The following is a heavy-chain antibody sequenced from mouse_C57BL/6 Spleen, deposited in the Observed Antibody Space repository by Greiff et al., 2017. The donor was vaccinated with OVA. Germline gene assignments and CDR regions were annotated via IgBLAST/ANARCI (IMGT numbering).Heavy chain of an antibody. CDR2: IYPRDGST. J-gene: IGHJ1*03. CDR1: GYTFTDHT. D-gene: IGHD2-3*01. Sequence: VQGVESDAELVKPGASVKISCKVSGYTFTDHTIHWMKQRPEQGLEWIGYIYPRDGSTKYNEKFKGKATLTADKSSSTAYMQLNSLTSEDSAVYFCANPYDYWYFDVWGTGTTVTVSS. V-gene: IGHV1-78*01. CDR3: ANPYDYWYFDV.